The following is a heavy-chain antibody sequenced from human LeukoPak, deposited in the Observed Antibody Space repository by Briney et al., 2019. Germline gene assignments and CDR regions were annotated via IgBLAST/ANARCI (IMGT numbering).Heavy chain of an antibody. D-gene: IGHD3-10*01. CDR3: ARENSYGSGSYDY. J-gene: IGHJ4*02. V-gene: IGHV4-31*03. CDR2: IYYSGST. CDR1: GGSISSGGYY. Sequence: SQTLSLTCTVSGGSISSGGYYWSWIRQHPGKGLEWIGYIYYSGSTYYNPSLKSRVTISVDTSKNQFSLKLSSVIAADTAVYYCARENSYGSGSYDYWGQGTLVTVSS.